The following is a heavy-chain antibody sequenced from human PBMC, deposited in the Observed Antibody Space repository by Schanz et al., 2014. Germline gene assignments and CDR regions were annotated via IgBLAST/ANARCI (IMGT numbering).Heavy chain of an antibody. CDR1: GFTFSTFA. CDR2: ISASGGDT. D-gene: IGHD6-13*01. J-gene: IGHJ4*02. Sequence: EVQLLESGGGLVQPGGSLRLSCTASGFTFSTFAMHWVRQAPGKGLEWLSVISASGGDTYYADSVKGRFTISRDNSKSTLYLQMSSLRAEDTAVYYCAKSQGSSFDSWGQGTLVTVSS. V-gene: IGHV3-23*01. CDR3: AKSQGSSFDS.